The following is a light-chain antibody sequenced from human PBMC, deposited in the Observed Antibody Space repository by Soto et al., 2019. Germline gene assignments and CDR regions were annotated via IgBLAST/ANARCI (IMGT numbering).Light chain of an antibody. CDR2: DVT. V-gene: IGLV2-11*01. CDR1: SSDVGAYKY. J-gene: IGLJ1*01. CDR3: CSYAGSYTWV. Sequence: QSVLTQTRSVSGSPGQSVTISCTGTSSDVGAYKYVSWYQHYPGAAPKVMIYDVTQRPSGVPDRFSGTKSGNTASLTISGLRAEDEADYYCCSYAGSYTWVFGSGTKVTVL.